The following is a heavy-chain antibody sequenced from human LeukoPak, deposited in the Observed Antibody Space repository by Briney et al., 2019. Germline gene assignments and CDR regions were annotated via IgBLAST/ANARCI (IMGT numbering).Heavy chain of an antibody. D-gene: IGHD3-9*01. J-gene: IGHJ4*02. CDR2: FDPEDGET. V-gene: IGHV1-24*01. CDR3: ATDQYYDILTGFLY. Sequence: GASVKVSCKVSGYTLTELSMHWVRQAPGKGLEWMGGFDPEDGETIYAQKFQGRVTMTEDTSTDTAYMELSSLRSEDTAAYYCATDQYYDILTGFLYWGQGTLVTVSS. CDR1: GYTLTELS.